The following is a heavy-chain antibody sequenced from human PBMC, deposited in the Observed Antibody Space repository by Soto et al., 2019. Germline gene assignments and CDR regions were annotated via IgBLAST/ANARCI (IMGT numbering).Heavy chain of an antibody. Sequence: EVQLVESGGGLVKPGGSLRLSCAASGFTLSNAWVSWVRQAPGKGLEWVSCIKNKIEGGTTDYAAPVKGRFTISRDDSKNMLYLQMNSLITADAAVYYCATNWNFDYWGQGTLVTVSS. J-gene: IGHJ4*02. CDR3: ATNWNFDY. D-gene: IGHD3-3*01. V-gene: IGHV3-15*01. CDR1: GFTLSNAW. CDR2: IKNKIEGGTT.